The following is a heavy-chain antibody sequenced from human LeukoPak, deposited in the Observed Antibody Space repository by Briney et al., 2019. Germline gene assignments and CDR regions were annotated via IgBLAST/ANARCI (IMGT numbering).Heavy chain of an antibody. V-gene: IGHV1-69*13. CDR1: GGTFSSYA. CDR3: ATGQYYDILTGYYNAMGFDY. CDR2: IIPIFGTA. D-gene: IGHD3-9*01. Sequence: SVKVSCKASGGTFSSYAISWVRQAPGQGLEWMGGIIPIFGTANYAQKFQGRVTITADESTSTAYMELSSLRSEDTAVYYCATGQYYDILTGYYNAMGFDYWGQGTLVTVSS. J-gene: IGHJ4*02.